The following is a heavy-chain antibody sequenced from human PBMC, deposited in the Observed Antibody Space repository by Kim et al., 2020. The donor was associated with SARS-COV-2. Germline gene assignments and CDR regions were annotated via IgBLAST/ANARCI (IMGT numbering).Heavy chain of an antibody. Sequence: SETLSLTCTVSGYSISSGYYWGWIRQPPGKGLEWIGSIYHSGGTYYNPSLKSRVTISVDTSKNQFSLKLSSVTAADTAVYYCARDNIAAGKRYYYYGMDVWGQGTTVTVSS. V-gene: IGHV4-38-2*02. CDR1: GYSISSGYY. CDR2: IYHSGGT. CDR3: ARDNIAAGKRYYYYGMDV. J-gene: IGHJ6*02. D-gene: IGHD6-13*01.